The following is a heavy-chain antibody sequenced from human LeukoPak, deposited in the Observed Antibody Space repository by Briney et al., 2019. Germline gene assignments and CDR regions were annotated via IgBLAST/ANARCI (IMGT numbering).Heavy chain of an antibody. Sequence: GGSLRLSCAASGFTFSSYGMHWVRQAPGKGLEWVAVIWYDGSNKYYADSVKGRFTISRDNSKNTLYLQMNSLRAEDTAVYYCAKQLVATPGEAFDIWGQGTMVTVSS. J-gene: IGHJ3*02. CDR1: GFTFSSYG. CDR3: AKQLVATPGEAFDI. D-gene: IGHD5-12*01. CDR2: IWYDGSNK. V-gene: IGHV3-33*06.